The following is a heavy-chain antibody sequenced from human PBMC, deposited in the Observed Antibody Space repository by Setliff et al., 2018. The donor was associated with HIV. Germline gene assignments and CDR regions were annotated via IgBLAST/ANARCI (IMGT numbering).Heavy chain of an antibody. Sequence: SETLSLTCTAPSVSVSPDSYNWNWIRQTPGKGLEWIGTFFHTGGITYNPSLRSRVTMSADTAESLLSLRLILVTAADTGVYYCGRGWFDPWGQGTQVTV. CDR3: GRGWFDP. V-gene: IGHV4-61*01. CDR1: SVSVSPDSYN. D-gene: IGHD3-10*01. CDR2: FFHTGGI. J-gene: IGHJ5*02.